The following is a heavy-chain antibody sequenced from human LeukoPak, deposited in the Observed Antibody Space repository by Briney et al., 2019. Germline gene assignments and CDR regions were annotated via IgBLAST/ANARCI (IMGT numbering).Heavy chain of an antibody. J-gene: IGHJ5*02. CDR1: GYIFTSYD. CDR2: MNPNSGNT. CDR3: AREKDSYDSSGYRFDP. Sequence: WASVKVSCKASGYIFTSYDINWVRQATGQGLEWMGWMNPNSGNTGYAQKFQGRVTMTRNTSISTAYMELSSLRSEDTAVYYCAREKDSYDSSGYRFDPWGQGTLVTVSS. D-gene: IGHD3-22*01. V-gene: IGHV1-8*01.